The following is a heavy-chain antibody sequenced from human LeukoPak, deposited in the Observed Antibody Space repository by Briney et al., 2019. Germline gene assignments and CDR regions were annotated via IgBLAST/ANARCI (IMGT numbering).Heavy chain of an antibody. J-gene: IGHJ6*02. CDR3: ARVQQEEYGDDYYYYGMDV. Sequence: PGGSLRLSCAASGFTFSDYYMSWIRQAPGKGLEWVSYISSSGSTIYYADSVKGRFTISRDNSKNTLYLQMNSLRAEDTAVYYCARVQQEEYGDDYYYYGMDVWGQGTTVTVSS. CDR2: ISSSGSTI. D-gene: IGHD4-17*01. V-gene: IGHV3-11*04. CDR1: GFTFSDYY.